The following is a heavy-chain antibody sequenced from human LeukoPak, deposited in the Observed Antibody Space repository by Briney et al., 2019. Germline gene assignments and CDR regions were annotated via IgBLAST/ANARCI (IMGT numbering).Heavy chain of an antibody. CDR1: GGTFSSYA. CDR3: ARGSFHSGSYLSFDY. V-gene: IGHV1-69*05. J-gene: IGHJ4*02. Sequence: SVKVSCKASGGTFSSYAISWVRQAPGQGREWMGGIIPIFGTANYAQKFQGRVTITTDEYTSTAYMEVSRLRAEDTAVYYCARGSFHSGSYLSFDYWGQGTLVTVSS. CDR2: IIPIFGTA. D-gene: IGHD6-6*01.